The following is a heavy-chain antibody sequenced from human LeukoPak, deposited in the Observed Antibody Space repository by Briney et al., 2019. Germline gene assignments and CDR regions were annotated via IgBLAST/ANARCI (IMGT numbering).Heavy chain of an antibody. J-gene: IGHJ4*02. D-gene: IGHD4-17*01. CDR1: GGSFSGYY. V-gene: IGHV4-34*01. Sequence: SETLSLTRAVSGGSFSGYYWTWIRQPPGKGLEWIGEINHSGSANYSPSLSSRVTISLDMSENQFSLKLTSVTAADTAVYYCARGQGTVTTHWGQGTLVTVSS. CDR2: INHSGSA. CDR3: ARGQGTVTTH.